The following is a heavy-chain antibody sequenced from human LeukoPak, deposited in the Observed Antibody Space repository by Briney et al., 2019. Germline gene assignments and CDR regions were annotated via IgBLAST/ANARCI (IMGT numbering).Heavy chain of an antibody. V-gene: IGHV4-59*01. CDR2: IYYSGST. Sequence: PSETLSLTCTVSGGSISSYYWSWIRQPPGKGLEWIGYIYYSGSTNYNPSLKSRVTISVDTSKNQFSLKLSSVTAADTAVYYCARTTRPAHYDFWSGYYFDYWGQGTLVTVSS. D-gene: IGHD3-3*01. CDR1: GGSISSYY. CDR3: ARTTRPAHYDFWSGYYFDY. J-gene: IGHJ4*02.